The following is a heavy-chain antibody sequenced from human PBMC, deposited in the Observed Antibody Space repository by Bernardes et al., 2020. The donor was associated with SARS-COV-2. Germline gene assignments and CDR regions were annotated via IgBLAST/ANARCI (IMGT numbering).Heavy chain of an antibody. CDR1: GFTFSSYG. Sequence: GGSLRLSCAASGFTFSSYGMHWVRQAPGKGLEWVAVIWYDGSNKYYADSVKGRFTISRDNSKNTLYLQMNSLRAEDTAVYYCARGWVSPLYFDYYYYYGMDVWGQGTTVTVSS. D-gene: IGHD3-9*01. V-gene: IGHV3-33*08. J-gene: IGHJ6*02. CDR2: IWYDGSNK. CDR3: ARGWVSPLYFDYYYYYGMDV.